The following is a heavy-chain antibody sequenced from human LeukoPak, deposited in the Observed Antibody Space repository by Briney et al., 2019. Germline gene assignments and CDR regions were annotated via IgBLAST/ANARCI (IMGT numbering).Heavy chain of an antibody. CDR2: IGISSNKI. J-gene: IGHJ4*02. CDR1: GFTLRSYT. Sequence: GGSLRLSCAASGFTLRSYTMNWVRQAPGKGLEWVSSIGISSNKIYYADSVKGRFIISRDNAKNSVYLQMNSLRAEDTAVYYCARDDWGLPQDIVVVPAPFDYWGQGTLVTVSS. D-gene: IGHD2-2*01. V-gene: IGHV3-21*01. CDR3: ARDDWGLPQDIVVVPAPFDY.